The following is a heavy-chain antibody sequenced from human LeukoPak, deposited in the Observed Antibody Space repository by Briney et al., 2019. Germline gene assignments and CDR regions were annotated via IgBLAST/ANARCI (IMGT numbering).Heavy chain of an antibody. D-gene: IGHD5-24*01. CDR3: ARDKMAGVVSYFDY. Sequence: GASVKVSCKASGGTFSSYAISWVRQAPGQGLEWMGGIIPIFGTANYAQKFQGRVTITADESTSTAYMELSSLRAEDTAVYYCARDKMAGVVSYFDYWGQGTLVTVSS. V-gene: IGHV1-69*13. CDR2: IIPIFGTA. CDR1: GGTFSSYA. J-gene: IGHJ4*02.